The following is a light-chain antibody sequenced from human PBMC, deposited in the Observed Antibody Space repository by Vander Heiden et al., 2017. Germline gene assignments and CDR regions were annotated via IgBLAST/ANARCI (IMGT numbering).Light chain of an antibody. CDR3: QQANSFPRT. V-gene: IGKV1-12*01. Sequence: IQLTQSPSSVSASVGDRVTITCRASPGISTWLAWYQQKPGKAPKLLISSASSLQSGVPSRFSGSGSGTDFILTISTLQPEDFATYYCQQANSFPRTFGQGTKVEIK. J-gene: IGKJ1*01. CDR2: SAS. CDR1: PGISTW.